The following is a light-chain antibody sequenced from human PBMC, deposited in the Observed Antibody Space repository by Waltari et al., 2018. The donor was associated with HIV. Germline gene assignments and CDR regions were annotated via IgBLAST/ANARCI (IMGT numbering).Light chain of an antibody. CDR2: EVS. V-gene: IGLV2-23*02. Sequence: QAGLTQPPSVSKGLRQTATLTCTGTSSDVGSYNLVSWYQQHPGKAPKLMIYEVSKRPSGVSNRFSGSKSGNTASLTISGLQAEDEADYYCCSYAGSSTYVFGTGTKVTVL. J-gene: IGLJ1*01. CDR1: SSDVGSYNL. CDR3: CSYAGSSTYV.